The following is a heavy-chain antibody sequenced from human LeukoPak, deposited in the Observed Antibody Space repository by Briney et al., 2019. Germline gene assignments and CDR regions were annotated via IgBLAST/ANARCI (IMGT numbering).Heavy chain of an antibody. CDR1: GFTVSRNY. CDR2: ITTAGAT. V-gene: IGHV3-66*01. CDR3: ATRGLSGYYYGMDV. Sequence: GGSLRLSCAASGFTVSRNYMSWARLAPGKGLEWVSIITTAGATHYATSVKARFTISRDNSKKTVYLQMNSLRAEDTAVYYCATRGLSGYYYGMDVWGQGTTVTVS. D-gene: IGHD3-10*01. J-gene: IGHJ6*02.